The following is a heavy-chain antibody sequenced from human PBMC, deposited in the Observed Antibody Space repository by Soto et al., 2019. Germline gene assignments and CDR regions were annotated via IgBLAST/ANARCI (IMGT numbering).Heavy chain of an antibody. CDR2: IRYDGSNK. CDR3: ARDGDSSGWYYYYGMDV. Sequence: QVQLVESGGGVVQPGRSLRLSCAASGFTFSSYGMHWVRQAPGKGLEWVAVIRYDGSNKYYADSVKGRFTISRDNSKNTLYLQMNSLRAEDTAVYYCARDGDSSGWYYYYGMDVWGQGTTVTVSS. CDR1: GFTFSSYG. V-gene: IGHV3-33*01. D-gene: IGHD6-19*01. J-gene: IGHJ6*02.